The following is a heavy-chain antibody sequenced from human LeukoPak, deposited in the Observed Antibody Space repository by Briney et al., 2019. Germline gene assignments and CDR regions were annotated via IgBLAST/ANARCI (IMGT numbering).Heavy chain of an antibody. CDR2: IYTSGST. CDR1: SGSISSDSYY. D-gene: IGHD1-7*01. J-gene: IGHJ3*02. Sequence: SETLSLTCSVSSGSISSDSYYWSWIRQPAGKGLEWIGRIYTSGSTNYNPSLKSRVTISVDTSKNQFSLKLSSVTAADTAVYYCARERKNWNYVDAFDIWGQGTMVTVSS. V-gene: IGHV4-61*02. CDR3: ARERKNWNYVDAFDI.